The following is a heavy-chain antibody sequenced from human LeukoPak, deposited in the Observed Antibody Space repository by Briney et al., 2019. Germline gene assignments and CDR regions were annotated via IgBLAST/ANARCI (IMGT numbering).Heavy chain of an antibody. D-gene: IGHD3-10*01. CDR1: GFSFDDYA. CDR3: AKDYGPLIRGVCYL. CDR2: ISWNSGGI. Sequence: PGGSLRLSCAASGFSFDDYAMHWVRQPPGKGLEWVSGISWNSGGIGYSDSVKGRFTISRDNAKNSLFLQMNSLSTEDTALYYCAKDYGPLIRGVCYLGGQGTLVTVSS. J-gene: IGHJ4*02. V-gene: IGHV3-9*01.